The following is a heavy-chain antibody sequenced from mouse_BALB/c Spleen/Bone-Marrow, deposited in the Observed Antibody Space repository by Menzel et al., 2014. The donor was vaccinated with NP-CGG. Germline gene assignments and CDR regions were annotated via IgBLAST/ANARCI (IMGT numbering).Heavy chain of an antibody. D-gene: IGHD1-1*01. CDR1: GFTFSSYA. CDR3: ARHETTVAATDAMDY. J-gene: IGHJ4*01. CDR2: ISSGGSYT. Sequence: EVQLVESGGGLVKPGGSLKLSCAASGFTFSSYAMSWVRQTPEKRLEWVATISSGGSYTYYPDSVKGRFTISRDNAKNTLYLQMSSLRSEDTAMYYCARHETTVAATDAMDYWGQGTSVTVSS. V-gene: IGHV5-9-3*01.